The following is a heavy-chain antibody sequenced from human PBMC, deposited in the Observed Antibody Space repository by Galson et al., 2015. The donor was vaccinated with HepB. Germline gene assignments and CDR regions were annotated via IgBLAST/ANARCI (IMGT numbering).Heavy chain of an antibody. CDR1: GYSFSNYG. Sequence: SVKVSCKASGYSFSNYGISWVRQAPGQGLEWMGWINVYNGNRNYAQKFQGRVTMTTDTSTSTAYMELRSLRSDDTAVYYCAREFRSYYDDYVGAVDYWGQGTLVTVSS. J-gene: IGHJ4*02. CDR2: INVYNGNR. D-gene: IGHD3-10*01. CDR3: AREFRSYYDDYVGAVDY. V-gene: IGHV1-18*04.